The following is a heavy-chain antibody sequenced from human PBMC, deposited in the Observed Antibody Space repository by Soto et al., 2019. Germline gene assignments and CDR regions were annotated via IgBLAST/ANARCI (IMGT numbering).Heavy chain of an antibody. CDR3: ARAEKWGIAVAGTGVDY. D-gene: IGHD6-19*01. Sequence: EVQLVESGGGLVQPGGSLRLSCAASGFTFSSYSMNWFRQAPGKGLEWVSYISSSSSTIYYADSVKGRFTISRDNAKNSLYLQMNSLRAEDTAVYYCARAEKWGIAVAGTGVDYWGQGTLVTVSS. CDR2: ISSSSSTI. J-gene: IGHJ4*02. V-gene: IGHV3-48*01. CDR1: GFTFSSYS.